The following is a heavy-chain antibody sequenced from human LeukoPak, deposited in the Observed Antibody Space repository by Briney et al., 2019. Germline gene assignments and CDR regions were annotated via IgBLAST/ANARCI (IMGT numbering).Heavy chain of an antibody. CDR3: ARDRVLGDAFDI. CDR1: GFTFSSYA. J-gene: IGHJ3*02. D-gene: IGHD4/OR15-4a*01. CDR2: ISYDGSNK. Sequence: PGGSLRLSCAASGFTFSSYAMHWVRQAPGKGLEWVAVISYDGSNKYYADSVKGRFTISRDNSKNTLYLQMNSLRAEDTAVYYCARDRVLGDAFDIWGQGTMVTVSS. V-gene: IGHV3-30-3*01.